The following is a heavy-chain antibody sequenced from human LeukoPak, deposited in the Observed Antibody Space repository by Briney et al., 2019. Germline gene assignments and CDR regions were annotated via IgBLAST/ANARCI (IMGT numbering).Heavy chain of an antibody. D-gene: IGHD2-2*01. Sequence: SQTLSLTCAISGDSVSSNSVTWNWLRQSPSRGLEWLGRTYYRSTWYNDYAVSVRGRITVNPDTSKNQFSLHLNSVTPEDTAVYYCARRLTQYDCFDRWGQGILVTVSS. CDR1: GDSVSSNSVT. CDR2: TYYRSTWYN. CDR3: ARRLTQYDCFDR. V-gene: IGHV6-1*01. J-gene: IGHJ5*02.